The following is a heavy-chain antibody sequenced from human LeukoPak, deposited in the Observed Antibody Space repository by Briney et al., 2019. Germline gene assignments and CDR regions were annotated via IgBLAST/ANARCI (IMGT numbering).Heavy chain of an antibody. J-gene: IGHJ4*02. Sequence: ASVKVSCKASGYTFTGYYMNWVRQAPGQGLEWMGWINPNSGGTNYAQKFQGRVTMTRDTSISTAYMELSSLRSEDTAVYYCASRHWFGETRYYFDYWGQGTLVTVSS. D-gene: IGHD3-10*01. CDR1: GYTFTGYY. CDR3: ASRHWFGETRYYFDY. V-gene: IGHV1-2*02. CDR2: INPNSGGT.